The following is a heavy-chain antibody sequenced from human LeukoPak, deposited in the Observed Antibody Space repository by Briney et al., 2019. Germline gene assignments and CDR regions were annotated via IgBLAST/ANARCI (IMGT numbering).Heavy chain of an antibody. CDR2: INHSGST. CDR1: GGSFSGYY. CDR3: AGSSSGYYY. J-gene: IGHJ4*02. V-gene: IGHV4-34*01. D-gene: IGHD3-22*01. Sequence: SETLSLTCAVYGGSFSGYYWSWIRQPPGKGLEWIGEINHSGSTNYNPSLKSRVTISVDTSKNQFSLKLSSVTAADTAVYYCAGSSSGYYYWGQGTLVTVSS.